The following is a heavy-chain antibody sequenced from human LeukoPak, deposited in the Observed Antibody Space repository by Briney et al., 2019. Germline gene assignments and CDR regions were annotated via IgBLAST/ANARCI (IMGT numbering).Heavy chain of an antibody. CDR3: ARARYSYDLDY. V-gene: IGHV6-1*01. J-gene: IGHJ4*02. D-gene: IGHD5-18*01. CDR1: GDIVSSNSAA. Sequence: SQTLSLTCAISGDIVSSNSAAWNWIRQAASRGLEWLGRTYYRSKWYNDYAVSVKSRITINPDTSKNQFSLQLNSVTPEDTAVYYCARARYSYDLDYWGQGTLVTVSS. CDR2: TYYRSKWYN.